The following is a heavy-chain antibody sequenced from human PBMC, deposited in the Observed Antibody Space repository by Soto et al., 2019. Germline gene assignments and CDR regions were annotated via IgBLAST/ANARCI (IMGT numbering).Heavy chain of an antibody. V-gene: IGHV4-34*01. CDR2: INHSGST. J-gene: IGHJ6*02. CDR3: ARGRVSAYYYYGLNV. D-gene: IGHD6-25*01. Sequence: QGQLQQWGAGLLKPSETLSLTCAVYGGSFSGYYWSWIRQPPGKGLEYIGEINHSGSTNYSPSLKSRVTISVDTSKNQFSLNLASVTAADTAVYYCARGRVSAYYYYGLNVWGQGTTVTVSS. CDR1: GGSFSGYY.